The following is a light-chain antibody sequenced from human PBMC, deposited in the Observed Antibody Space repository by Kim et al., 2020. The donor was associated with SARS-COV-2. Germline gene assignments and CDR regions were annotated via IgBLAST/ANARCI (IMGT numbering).Light chain of an antibody. CDR1: SNDLGLYDY. V-gene: IGLV2-14*03. CDR2: DVS. CDR3: TSYTRSSPYV. Sequence: QSALTQPASVSGSPGQSITVSCTGTSNDLGLYDYVSWYQQHPGRAPKLVIYDVSYRPSGVSNRFSGYKSASTASLTISGLQAEDEADYYCTSYTRSSPYVFGSGTKATV. J-gene: IGLJ1*01.